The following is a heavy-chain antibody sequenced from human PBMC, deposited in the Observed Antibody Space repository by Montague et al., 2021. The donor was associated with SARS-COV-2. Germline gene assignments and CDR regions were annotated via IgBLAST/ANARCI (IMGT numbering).Heavy chain of an antibody. CDR2: LYYNGMT. V-gene: IGHV4-31*03. CDR3: VSSLPGNQFQFGY. J-gene: IGHJ4*02. D-gene: IGHD1-14*01. Sequence: TLSLTCSVSGGSITSGGYYWTWIRQRPGGDLEWLGYLYYNGMTHYSPSLKSRASFSPDTSKNQSSLKLTSATATDSALYFCVSSLPGNQFQFGYWGQGALVTVSS. CDR1: GGSITSGGYY.